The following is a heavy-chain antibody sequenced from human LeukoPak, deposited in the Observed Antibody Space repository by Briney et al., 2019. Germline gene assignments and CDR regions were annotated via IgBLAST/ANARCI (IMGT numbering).Heavy chain of an antibody. Sequence: RGSLRHSCLGSGFSLSGYWMSWVRQAPGKGLEWVARLHADGSEKYYVGSVKGRFTISGDNAKNSLYLQMNSLRVDDTAVYYCARGGYSFDYLGQGTLVTVSS. CDR3: ARGGYSFDY. V-gene: IGHV3-7*01. D-gene: IGHD5-12*01. J-gene: IGHJ4*02. CDR2: LHADGSEK. CDR1: GFSLSGYW.